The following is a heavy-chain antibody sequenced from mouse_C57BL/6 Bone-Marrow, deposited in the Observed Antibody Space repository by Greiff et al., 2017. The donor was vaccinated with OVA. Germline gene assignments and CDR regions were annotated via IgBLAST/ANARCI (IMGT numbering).Heavy chain of an antibody. Sequence: EVMLVESGGGLVKPGGSLKLSCAASGFTFSSYTMSWVRQTPEKRLEWVATISGGGGNTYYPDSVKGRFTISRDNAKNTLYLQMSSLRSEDTALYYCARYYYGSDWGQGTLVTVSA. CDR2: ISGGGGNT. D-gene: IGHD1-1*01. V-gene: IGHV5-9*01. J-gene: IGHJ3*01. CDR1: GFTFSSYT. CDR3: ARYYYGSD.